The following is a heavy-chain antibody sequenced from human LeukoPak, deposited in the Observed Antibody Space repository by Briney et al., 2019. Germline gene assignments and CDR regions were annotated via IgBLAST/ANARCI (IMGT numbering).Heavy chain of an antibody. V-gene: IGHV3-21*01. D-gene: IGHD1-26*01. J-gene: IGHJ4*02. CDR3: ARGPYSGSYYSYY. Sequence: GSLRLXCAAPXFTFSSYSMNWVRQAPGKGLEWVSSISSSSSYIYYADSVKGRFTISRDNAKNSLYLQMNSLRAEDTAVYYCARGPYSGSYYSYYWGQGTLVTVSS. CDR1: XFTFSSYS. CDR2: ISSSSSYI.